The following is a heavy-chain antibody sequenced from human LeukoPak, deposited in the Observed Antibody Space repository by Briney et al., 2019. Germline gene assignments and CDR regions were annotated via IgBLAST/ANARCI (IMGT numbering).Heavy chain of an antibody. V-gene: IGHV1-46*01. CDR2: INPSGGST. D-gene: IGHD6-6*01. CDR1: GYRFTDSY. J-gene: IGHJ4*02. Sequence: ASVKVSCKASGYRFTDSYMHWVRQAPGQGLEWMGIINPSGGSTSYAQKFQGRVTMTRDTSTSTVYMELSSLRSEDTAVYYCARSLRIAARMMGDYWGQGTLVTVSS. CDR3: ARSLRIAARMMGDY.